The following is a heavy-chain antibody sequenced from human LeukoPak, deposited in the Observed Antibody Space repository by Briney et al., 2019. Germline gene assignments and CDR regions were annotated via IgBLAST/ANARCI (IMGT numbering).Heavy chain of an antibody. V-gene: IGHV3-23*01. CDR3: AKSVVPAAIDPDAFDI. CDR1: GFTFSSYA. CDR2: ISGSGGST. J-gene: IGHJ3*02. Sequence: GGSLRLSCAASGFTFSSYAMSWVRQAPGKGLEWVSAISGSGGSTYYADSVRGRFTISRDNSKNTLYLQMNSLRAEDTAVYYCAKSVVPAAIDPDAFDIWGQGTMVTVSS. D-gene: IGHD2-2*01.